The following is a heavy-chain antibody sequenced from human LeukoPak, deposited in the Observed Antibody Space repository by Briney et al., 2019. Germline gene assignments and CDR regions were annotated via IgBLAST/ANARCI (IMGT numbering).Heavy chain of an antibody. CDR3: ARGKYDSSGYPLLGFDY. Sequence: GGSLRLSCVASGLTFNNYWMNWVRQAPGKGLEWVANIKQDGSEKKYVDSVKGRFTISRDNAKKSLYLQMNSLRAEDTAVYYCARGKYDSSGYPLLGFDYWGQGTLVTVSS. V-gene: IGHV3-7*01. J-gene: IGHJ4*02. CDR1: GLTFNNYW. D-gene: IGHD3-22*01. CDR2: IKQDGSEK.